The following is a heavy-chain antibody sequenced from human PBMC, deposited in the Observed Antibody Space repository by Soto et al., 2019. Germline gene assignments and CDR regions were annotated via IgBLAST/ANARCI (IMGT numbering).Heavy chain of an antibody. J-gene: IGHJ5*02. V-gene: IGHV4-34*01. CDR2: INHSGST. CDR1: GGSFSGYY. D-gene: IGHD3-3*01. Sequence: SETLSLTCAVYGGSFSGYYWSWIRQPPGKGLEWIGEINHSGSTNYNPSLKSRVTISVDTSKNQSSMKLRSVTAAGSAAYYCARGGIVDGVVSRTRYNWFGRWGQGHRVRVSS. CDR3: ARGGIVDGVVSRTRYNWFGR.